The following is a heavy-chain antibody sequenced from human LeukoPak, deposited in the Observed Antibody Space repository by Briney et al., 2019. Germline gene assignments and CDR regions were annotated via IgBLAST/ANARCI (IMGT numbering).Heavy chain of an antibody. CDR2: MNPNSGNT. Sequence: ASVKVSCKASGYTFTSYDINWVRQATGQGLEWMGWMNPNSGNTGYAQKFQGRVTITRNTSISTAYMELSSLRSEDTAVYYCARGHDSDWGSTDLWGPGVLVTVPA. V-gene: IGHV1-8*03. CDR1: GYTFTSYD. D-gene: IGHD3-16*01. CDR3: ARGHDSDWGSTDL. J-gene: IGHJ5*02.